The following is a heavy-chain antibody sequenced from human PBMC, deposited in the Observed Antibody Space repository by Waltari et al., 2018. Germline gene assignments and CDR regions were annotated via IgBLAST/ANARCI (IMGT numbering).Heavy chain of an antibody. D-gene: IGHD1-1*01. V-gene: IGHV1-2*06. CDR1: GSSFHPYN. CDR3: ARAMNDNGRAWSWGY. J-gene: IGHJ4*02. Sequence: QLQLMQSGAAVKQPEASVKVSCTPTGSSFHPYNIHWVRQPPGQGLEWMGRINPNGGGTKFAQKFQGRVTMTVDTSITTVYMELNGLKSDDTALYYCARAMNDNGRAWSWGYWGQGTLVTVSS. CDR2: INPNGGGT.